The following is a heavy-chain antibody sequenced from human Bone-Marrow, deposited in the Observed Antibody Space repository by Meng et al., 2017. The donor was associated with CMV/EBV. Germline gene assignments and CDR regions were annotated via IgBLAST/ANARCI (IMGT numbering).Heavy chain of an antibody. D-gene: IGHD1-26*01. CDR3: ARAIGDYFDY. CDR2: IIPILGIA. J-gene: IGHJ4*02. CDR1: GGTFSSYA. Sequence: SCKASGGTFSSYAISWVRQAPGQGLEWMGGIIPILGIANYAQKFQGRVTITADKSTSTAYMEPSSLRSEDTAVYYCARAIGDYFDYWGQGTLVTVSS. V-gene: IGHV1-69*10.